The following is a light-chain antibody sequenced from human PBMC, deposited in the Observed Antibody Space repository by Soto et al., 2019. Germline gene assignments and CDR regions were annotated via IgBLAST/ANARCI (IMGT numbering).Light chain of an antibody. V-gene: IGKV3-20*01. Sequence: EIVLTQSPGTLSLSPGERATLSCRASQSVSSSYLAWYQQKPGQAPRLLIYGASSRATGIPDRFSGSGSGTDFTLTISRLEPEDFAVHYCQQYTSSPQTFGQGTKVDIK. CDR3: QQYTSSPQT. J-gene: IGKJ1*01. CDR2: GAS. CDR1: QSVSSSY.